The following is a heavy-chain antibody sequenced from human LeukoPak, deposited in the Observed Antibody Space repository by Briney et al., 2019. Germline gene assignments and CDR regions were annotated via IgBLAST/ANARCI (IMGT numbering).Heavy chain of an antibody. Sequence: PGGSLRLSCAASGFTFDDYAMHWVRQVPGKGLVWVSRINTDGSTTDYADSVKGRFTTSRDNAKNTLYLQMNSLRAEDTAAYYCARGMTYYFGSGKLDYWGQGALVTVSS. J-gene: IGHJ4*02. D-gene: IGHD3-10*01. CDR1: GFTFDDYA. CDR2: INTDGSTT. CDR3: ARGMTYYFGSGKLDY. V-gene: IGHV3-74*01.